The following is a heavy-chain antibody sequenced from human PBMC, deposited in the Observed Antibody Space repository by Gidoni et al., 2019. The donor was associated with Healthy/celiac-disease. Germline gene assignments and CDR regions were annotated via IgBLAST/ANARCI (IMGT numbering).Heavy chain of an antibody. J-gene: IGHJ4*02. CDR3: ARDGRGPYCSSTSCYHQPYDY. V-gene: IGHV1-3*01. CDR1: GYTFTSYA. D-gene: IGHD2-2*01. Sequence: QVQLVQSGAEVKKPGASVKVSCKASGYTFTSYAMHWVRQAPGQRLEWMGWINAGNGNTKYSQKFQGRVTITRDTSASTAYMELSSLRSEDTAVYYCARDGRGPYCSSTSCYHQPYDYWGQGTLVTVSS. CDR2: INAGNGNT.